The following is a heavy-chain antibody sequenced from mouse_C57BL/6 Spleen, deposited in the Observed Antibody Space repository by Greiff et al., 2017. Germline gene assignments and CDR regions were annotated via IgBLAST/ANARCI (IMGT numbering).Heavy chain of an antibody. Sequence: QVQLQQSGPGLVQPSQSLSITCTVSGFSLTSYGVHWVRQSPGKGLEWLGVIWSGGSPDYNAAFISRLSISKDNSKSQVFFKMNSLQADDTAIYYCARRNGDWYFEGWGTGTTVTVSS. CDR2: IWSGGSP. CDR3: ARRNGDWYFEG. J-gene: IGHJ1*03. CDR1: GFSLTSYG. V-gene: IGHV2-2*01.